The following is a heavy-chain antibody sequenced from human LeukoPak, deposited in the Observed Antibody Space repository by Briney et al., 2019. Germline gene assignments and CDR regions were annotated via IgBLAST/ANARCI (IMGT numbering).Heavy chain of an antibody. Sequence: GKSLRLSCAASGFTFSSYGMHWVRQAPGKGLEHVSGISYNGSQTYYGNSVKGRFTISRDNAKNTLYLQMASLRAEDMAVYYCVRDRGGSGWYYFDCWGQGTQVTVSS. CDR1: GFTFSSYG. V-gene: IGHV3-64*01. CDR3: VRDRGGSGWYYFDC. J-gene: IGHJ4*02. D-gene: IGHD6-19*01. CDR2: ISYNGSQT.